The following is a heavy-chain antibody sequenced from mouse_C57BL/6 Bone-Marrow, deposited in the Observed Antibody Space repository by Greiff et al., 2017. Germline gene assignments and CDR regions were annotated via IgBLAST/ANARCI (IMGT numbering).Heavy chain of an antibody. CDR3: ARRDFDY. CDR2: ISNGGGST. J-gene: IGHJ2*01. CDR1: GFTFSDYY. Sequence: EVQLVESGGGLVQPGGSLKLSCAASGFTFSDYYMYWVRQTPEKRLEWVAYISNGGGSTYYPDTVQGRFTISRDNAKNTLYLQMSRLKSEDTAMYYCARRDFDYWGQGTTLTVSS. V-gene: IGHV5-12*01.